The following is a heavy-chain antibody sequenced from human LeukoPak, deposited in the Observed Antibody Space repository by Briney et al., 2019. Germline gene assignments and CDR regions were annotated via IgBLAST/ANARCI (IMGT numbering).Heavy chain of an antibody. V-gene: IGHV3-23*01. CDR2: ISGSGGST. Sequence: GGSLRLSCAASGFTFSSYSMNWVRQAPGKGLEWVSAISGSGGSTYYADSVKGRFTISRDNSKNTLYLQMNSLRAEDTAVYYCARVKYYYDSSGYYNWFDPWGQGTLVTVSS. J-gene: IGHJ5*02. CDR1: GFTFSSYS. D-gene: IGHD3-22*01. CDR3: ARVKYYYDSSGYYNWFDP.